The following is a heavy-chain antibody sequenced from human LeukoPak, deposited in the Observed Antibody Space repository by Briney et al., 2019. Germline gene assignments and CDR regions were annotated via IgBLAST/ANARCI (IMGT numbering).Heavy chain of an antibody. CDR2: ISGNNDNP. D-gene: IGHD2-2*01. CDR3: ARDGTSTDDY. J-gene: IGHJ4*02. Sequence: ASVKVSCKASGYTFTNYGISWVRQAPGQGLEWMGWISGNNDNPNYGQKFQGRLTVTTDSSTSTAYMELRNLRSDDTAVYYCARDGTSTDDYWGQGTLVTVSS. V-gene: IGHV1-18*01. CDR1: GYTFTNYG.